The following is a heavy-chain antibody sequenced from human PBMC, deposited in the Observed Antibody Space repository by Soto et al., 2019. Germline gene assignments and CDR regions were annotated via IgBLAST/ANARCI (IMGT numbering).Heavy chain of an antibody. CDR2: IYYSGST. D-gene: IGHD6-13*01. CDR1: GGSISSYY. CDR3: ARHGPIAAAGTVFDY. V-gene: IGHV4-59*08. J-gene: IGHJ4*02. Sequence: QVQLQESGPGLVKPSETLSLTCTVSGGSISSYYWSWIRQPPGKGLEWIGYIYYSGSTNYNPSLKSRVHISVDTAKNQCSLKLSSVTAADTAVYYCARHGPIAAAGTVFDYWGQGTLVTVSS.